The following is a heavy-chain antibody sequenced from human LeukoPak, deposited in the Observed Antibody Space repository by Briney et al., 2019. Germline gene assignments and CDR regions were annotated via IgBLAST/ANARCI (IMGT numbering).Heavy chain of an antibody. CDR1: SGSIDNYY. V-gene: IGHV4-59*01. D-gene: IGHD3-16*01. CDR2: ILYSGTT. CDR3: ARDLELGY. Sequence: SETLSLTCTVSSGSIDNYYWSWIRQPPGEGLEWIGHILYSGTTSYTPSLKNRVTISLDTSKKQFSLKLTSVTAADTAVYYCARDLELGYWGEGSLVTVSS. J-gene: IGHJ4*02.